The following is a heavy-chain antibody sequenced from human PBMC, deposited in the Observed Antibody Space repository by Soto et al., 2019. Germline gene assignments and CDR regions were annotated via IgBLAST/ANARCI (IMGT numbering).Heavy chain of an antibody. CDR2: IIPVFGTA. CDR3: ARGDATKIVVTTYYGMDV. J-gene: IGHJ6*02. V-gene: IGHV1-69*12. CDR1: GGSLSNFG. D-gene: IGHD4-17*01. Sequence: QVQLVQSGAEVKKPGSSVKVSCKASGGSLSNFGISWVRQAPGQGLEWMGGIIPVFGTANYAQKFQGRVTISADESTSIVYMNVTSLRSEDTAVYYCARGDATKIVVTTYYGMDVWGQGTTVPVSS.